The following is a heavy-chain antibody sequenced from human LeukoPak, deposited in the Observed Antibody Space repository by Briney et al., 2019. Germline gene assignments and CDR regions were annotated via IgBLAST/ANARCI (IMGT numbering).Heavy chain of an antibody. J-gene: IGHJ3*02. CDR3: ARDVGITIFGVADDAFDI. CDR2: IYYRGST. CDR1: GGSISSYY. V-gene: IGHV4-59*01. Sequence: PSETLSLTCTVSGGSISSYYWSWIRQPPGKGLEWIGYIYYRGSTNYNPSLKSRVTISVDTSKNQFSLKLSSVTAADTAVYYCARDVGITIFGVADDAFDIWGQGTMVTVSS. D-gene: IGHD3-3*01.